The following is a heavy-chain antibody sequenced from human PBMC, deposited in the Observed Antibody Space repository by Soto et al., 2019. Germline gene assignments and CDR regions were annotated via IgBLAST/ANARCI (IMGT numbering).Heavy chain of an antibody. D-gene: IGHD3-22*01. CDR1: GFTFSSYG. CDR3: ARSLHYYDSSGPPATGPLESYYFDY. CDR2: IWYDGSNK. V-gene: IGHV3-33*01. J-gene: IGHJ4*02. Sequence: GGSLRLSCAASGFTFSSYGMHWVRQAPGKGLEWVAVIWYDGSNKYYADSVKGRFTISRDNSKNTLYLQMNSLRAEDTAVYYCARSLHYYDSSGPPATGPLESYYFDYWGQGTLVTVSS.